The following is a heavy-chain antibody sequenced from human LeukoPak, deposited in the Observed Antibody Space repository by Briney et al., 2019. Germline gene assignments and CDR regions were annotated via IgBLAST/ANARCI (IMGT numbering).Heavy chain of an antibody. V-gene: IGHV3-53*01. CDR2: IYSGGST. CDR3: TRGGGGSFPHY. Sequence: GGSLRLSCAASGFTVSGNFLSWVRQPPGKGLEWVSDIYSGGSTYYADSVMGRFTISRDNSKNTLYLQMNSLRAEDTAVYYCTRGGGGSFPHYWGQGTLVTVSS. CDR1: GFTVSGNF. J-gene: IGHJ4*02. D-gene: IGHD2-21*01.